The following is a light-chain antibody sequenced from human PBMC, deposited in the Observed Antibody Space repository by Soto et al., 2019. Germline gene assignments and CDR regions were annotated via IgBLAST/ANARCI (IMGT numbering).Light chain of an antibody. V-gene: IGKV1-12*01. CDR3: QQANGFPIT. CDR2: AAS. J-gene: IGKJ5*01. CDR1: EDISNW. Sequence: DIQLSQSPSSVSASVGDTVTITCRASEDISNWLAWYQQKPGKAPNLLMFAASTLQGDVPSRFSGSGSGTEVSLTINSLQPEDFATYYCQQANGFPITFGQGTRLEIK.